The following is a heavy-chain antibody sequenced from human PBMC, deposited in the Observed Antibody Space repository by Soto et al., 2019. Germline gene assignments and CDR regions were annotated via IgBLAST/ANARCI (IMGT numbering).Heavy chain of an antibody. Sequence: ASVKVSCKASGYTFTGYYMHWVRQAPGQGLEWMGWINPNSGGTNYAQKFQDRVTMTRDTSISTAYMELSRLRSDDTAVYYCARGMKEIVVAPAAILPDYWGQGTLVTVSS. CDR2: INPNSGGT. CDR1: GYTFTGYY. D-gene: IGHD2-2*01. J-gene: IGHJ4*02. CDR3: ARGMKEIVVAPAAILPDY. V-gene: IGHV1-2*02.